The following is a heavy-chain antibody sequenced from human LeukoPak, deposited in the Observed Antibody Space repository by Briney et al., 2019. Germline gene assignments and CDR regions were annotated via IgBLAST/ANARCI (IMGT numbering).Heavy chain of an antibody. Sequence: SETLSLTCTVSGDSISTYYWSWVRQPPGKGLEWIGYIYYSGSTYYNPSLKSRVTISVDTSKNQFSLKLSSVTAADTAVYYCASRSGLGGYYYYGMDVWGQGTTVTVSS. J-gene: IGHJ6*02. CDR1: GDSISTYY. V-gene: IGHV4-59*04. CDR3: ASRSGLGGYYYYGMDV. D-gene: IGHD3-10*01. CDR2: IYYSGST.